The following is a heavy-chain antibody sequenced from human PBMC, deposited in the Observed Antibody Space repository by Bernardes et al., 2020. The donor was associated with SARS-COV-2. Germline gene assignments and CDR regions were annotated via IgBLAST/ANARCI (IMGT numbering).Heavy chain of an antibody. V-gene: IGHV3-23*01. J-gene: IGHJ4*02. D-gene: IGHD3-3*01. Sequence: GGSLRLSCAYSGFTFTKYEVSWVRQAPGKGLEWVSGISGSGNTTYYADSVKGRFTISRDNSKNTLFLQMDSLRAEDTAVYYCAKDDDRPLFGAPGFDSWGQGTLVTVSS. CDR3: AKDDDRPLFGAPGFDS. CDR2: ISGSGNTT. CDR1: GFTFTKYE.